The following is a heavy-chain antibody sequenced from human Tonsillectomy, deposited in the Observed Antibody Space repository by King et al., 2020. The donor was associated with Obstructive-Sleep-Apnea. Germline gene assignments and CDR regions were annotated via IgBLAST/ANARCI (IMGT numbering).Heavy chain of an antibody. CDR2: IYYSGST. CDR1: GGSISSYY. D-gene: IGHD3-3*01. J-gene: IGHJ3*02. CDR3: ARGLRFLEWFNAFDI. Sequence: VQLQEAGPGLGKPSETLSLTCTVSGGSISSYYWSGIRQPPGKGLEWIGDIYYSGSTNYNPSPKSRVTISVDTSKNQFSLKMSSVTAADTAVYYCARGLRFLEWFNAFDIWGQGTMVTVSS. V-gene: IGHV4-59*01.